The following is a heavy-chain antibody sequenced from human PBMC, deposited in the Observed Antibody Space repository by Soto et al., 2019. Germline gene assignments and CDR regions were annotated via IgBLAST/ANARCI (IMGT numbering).Heavy chain of an antibody. Sequence: SETLSLTCAVYGGSFSGYYWSWIRQPPGKGLEWIGEINHSGSTNYNPSLKSRVTISVDTSKNQFSLKLSSVTAADTAVYYCARGYTIFGVVSYMDVWGKGTTVTVSS. CDR2: INHSGST. CDR3: ARGYTIFGVVSYMDV. V-gene: IGHV4-34*01. D-gene: IGHD3-3*01. J-gene: IGHJ6*03. CDR1: GGSFSGYY.